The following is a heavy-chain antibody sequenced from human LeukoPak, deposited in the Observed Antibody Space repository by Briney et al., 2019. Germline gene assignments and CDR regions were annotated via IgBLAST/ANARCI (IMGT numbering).Heavy chain of an antibody. D-gene: IGHD3-10*01. J-gene: IGHJ4*02. CDR1: GGSFSGYY. V-gene: IGHV4-34*01. CDR3: ARSYYGSGIPGY. CDR2: FNHGGST. Sequence: KPSDTLSLTFAVFGGSFSGYYWSWIRQPPGKGLGGSGEFNHGGSTHYNPSLKSRVTISVHTSKHQFSLQLSSVPAAYTAVYSSARSYYGSGIPGYWGQGPLVTVSS.